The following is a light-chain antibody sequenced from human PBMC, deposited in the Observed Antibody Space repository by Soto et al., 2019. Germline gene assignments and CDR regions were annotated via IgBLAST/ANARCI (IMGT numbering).Light chain of an antibody. CDR1: QSVNTKY. J-gene: IGKJ1*01. Sequence: EIVLTQSPGTLSLSPGERATLSCRASQSVNTKYLAWYQQKPGQAPRLLIYGVSSRATGIPDRFSGSGSGTDFILTISRLEPEDFAVYYCQQYGSSPWTFGQGTKVEIK. V-gene: IGKV3-20*01. CDR2: GVS. CDR3: QQYGSSPWT.